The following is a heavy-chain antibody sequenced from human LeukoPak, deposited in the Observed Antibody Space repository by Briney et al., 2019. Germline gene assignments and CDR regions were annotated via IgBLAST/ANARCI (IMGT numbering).Heavy chain of an antibody. J-gene: IGHJ5*02. Sequence: GGSMRLACAASGFTFSSYGMHWVRQAPDKGLEWVAFIRYDGSNKYYADSVKGRFTISRDNSKNTLYLQMNSLRAEDTAVDCCTTDRYSNQSHWFDPGGQGPVVSVSS. V-gene: IGHV3-30*02. D-gene: IGHD6-13*01. CDR2: IRYDGSNK. CDR3: TTDRYSNQSHWFDP. CDR1: GFTFSSYG.